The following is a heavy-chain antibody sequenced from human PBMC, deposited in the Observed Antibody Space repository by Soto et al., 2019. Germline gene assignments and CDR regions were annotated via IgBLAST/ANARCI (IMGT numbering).Heavy chain of an antibody. D-gene: IGHD3-9*01. J-gene: IGHJ4*02. CDR1: GFPFDAHT. CDR3: AKAGYEILTGRKRYFDS. CDR2: IGWDGGIT. V-gene: IGHV3-43*01. Sequence: GSLRLSCAASGFPFDAHTMHWVRQAPGKGLEWVSLIGWDGGITKYVDAVKGRFTISIDNSKNSLYLQMNSLRTEDTAFYYWAKAGYEILTGRKRYFDSWGQGTLVTVSS.